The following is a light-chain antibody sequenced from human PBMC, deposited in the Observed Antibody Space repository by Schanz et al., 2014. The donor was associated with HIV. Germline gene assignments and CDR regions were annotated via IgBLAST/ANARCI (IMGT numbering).Light chain of an antibody. Sequence: QSALTQPPSASGSPGQSVTISCTGTRSDIGNYDFVSWYQQHPGQAPKLIIFEVSKRPSGVPDRFSGSKSGNTASLTVSGLQAEDEAEYYCQSYDSSLGGYVSGTGTKLTVL. V-gene: IGLV2-8*01. CDR3: QSYDSSLGGYV. CDR1: RSDIGNYDF. CDR2: EVS. J-gene: IGLJ1*01.